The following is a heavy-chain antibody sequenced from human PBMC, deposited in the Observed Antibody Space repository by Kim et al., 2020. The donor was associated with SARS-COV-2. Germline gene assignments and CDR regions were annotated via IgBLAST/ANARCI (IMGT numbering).Heavy chain of an antibody. CDR2: IYYSGST. D-gene: IGHD6-13*01. Sequence: SETLSLTCTVSGGSISSSSYYWGWIRQPPGKGLEWIGSIYYSGSTYYNPSLKSRVTISVDTSKNQFSLKLSSVTAADTAVYYCARDLTSLWAAAGYYYYYGMDVWGQGTTVTVSS. CDR3: ARDLTSLWAAAGYYYYYGMDV. CDR1: GGSISSSSYY. J-gene: IGHJ6*02. V-gene: IGHV4-39*07.